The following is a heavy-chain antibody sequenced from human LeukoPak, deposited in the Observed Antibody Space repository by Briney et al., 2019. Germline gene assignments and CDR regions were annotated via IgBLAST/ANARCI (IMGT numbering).Heavy chain of an antibody. D-gene: IGHD3-16*01. J-gene: IGHJ4*02. V-gene: IGHV3-23*01. CDR1: GLSFSSFA. Sequence: GGSLRLSCAASGLSFSSFAMSWVRQAPARGLEWLSSMKGTGETIYADSVRGRCTLFRDGSRNMVYLQLNNLRVEDTAVYYCARASWVSTADAVRWGQGTVVTVSS. CDR3: ARASWVSTADAVR. CDR2: MKGTGET.